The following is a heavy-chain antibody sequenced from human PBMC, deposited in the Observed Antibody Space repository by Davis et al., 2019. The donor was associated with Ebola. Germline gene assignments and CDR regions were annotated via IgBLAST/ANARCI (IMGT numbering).Heavy chain of an antibody. CDR3: ARDRRDSRAYGF. CDR2: AFYSGRT. J-gene: IGHJ4*02. V-gene: IGHV4-59*11. Sequence: SETLSLTCAVSGGSISSHYWSWLRQPPGKGLEWIGYAFYSGRTNYNPSLKSRVTIPLDTSNNQFSLRLHSVTAADTAMYFCARDRRDSRAYGFWGQGTLVTVSS. CDR1: GGSISSHY. D-gene: IGHD3-22*01.